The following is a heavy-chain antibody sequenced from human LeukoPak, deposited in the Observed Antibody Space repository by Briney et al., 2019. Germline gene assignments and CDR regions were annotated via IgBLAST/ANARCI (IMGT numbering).Heavy chain of an antibody. CDR2: IYYIGST. Sequence: SETLSLTCTVSGGSISSYYWSWIRQPPGKGREWIGYIYYIGSTNYNPSLKSRVTISVDTSKNQFSLKLSSVTAADTAVYYCARLSRSSWYYFDYWGQGTLVTVSS. CDR3: ARLSRSSWYYFDY. CDR1: GGSISSYY. V-gene: IGHV4-59*01. D-gene: IGHD6-13*01. J-gene: IGHJ4*02.